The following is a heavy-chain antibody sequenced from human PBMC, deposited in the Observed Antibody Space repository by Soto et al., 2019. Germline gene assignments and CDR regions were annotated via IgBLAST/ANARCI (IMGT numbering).Heavy chain of an antibody. CDR2: ISTNGGSA. CDR1: GFTFSIYA. Sequence: EVQLLESGGGLVQPGGSLRLSCVGSGFTFSIYAMSWVRQAPGKGLEWVSAISTNGGSAYYTDSVKGRFTISRDNSENTVSLQMNSLRAEDTAVYYCAPKAPRYSDYTFPGSLVWGQGAMVTVSS. J-gene: IGHJ3*01. V-gene: IGHV3-23*01. CDR3: APKAPRYSDYTFPGSLV. D-gene: IGHD4-17*01.